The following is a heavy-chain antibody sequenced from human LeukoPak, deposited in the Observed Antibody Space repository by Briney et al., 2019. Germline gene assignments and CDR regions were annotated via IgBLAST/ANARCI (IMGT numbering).Heavy chain of an antibody. D-gene: IGHD2-15*01. CDR3: ASSPLGYCSGGSCYSDWTHYYYGMDV. Sequence: PETLSLTCTVSGGSISSYYWRWIRQPPGKGLEWIGYIYYSGSTNYNPSLRSRVTISVDTSKNQFSLKLSSVTAADTAVYYCASSPLGYCSGGSCYSDWTHYYYGMDVWGQGTTVTVSS. CDR1: GGSISSYY. CDR2: IYYSGST. V-gene: IGHV4-59*01. J-gene: IGHJ6*02.